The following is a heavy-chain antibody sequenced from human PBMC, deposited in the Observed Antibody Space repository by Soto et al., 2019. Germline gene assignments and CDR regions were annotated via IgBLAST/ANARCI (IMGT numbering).Heavy chain of an antibody. V-gene: IGHV5-51*01. Sequence: PGESLKISCLGSGYSFRNFWIGWVRQMPGRGLEWMGIIYPGDSDTKYTPSFQGRVTISVDSSINTAYLQWTSLEASDTAIHYCARQYGVSLDYWGQGTLVTVSS. D-gene: IGHD2-8*01. CDR1: GYSFRNFW. CDR2: IYPGDSDT. J-gene: IGHJ4*02. CDR3: ARQYGVSLDY.